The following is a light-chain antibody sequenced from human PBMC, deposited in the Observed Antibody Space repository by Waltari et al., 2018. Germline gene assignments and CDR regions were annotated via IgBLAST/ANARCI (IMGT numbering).Light chain of an antibody. J-gene: IGLJ3*02. CDR3: AAWDDRMNGHWV. Sequence: QSVLTQPPSASGTPGQRVTISCSGRSSNIGDNVVNWYQQLPGKAPKLLIYRNDQRPSGVPDRFSASKSGTSASLAISGLQSEDEADYYCAAWDDRMNGHWVFGGGTKVTVL. CDR1: SSNIGDNV. CDR2: RND. V-gene: IGLV1-44*01.